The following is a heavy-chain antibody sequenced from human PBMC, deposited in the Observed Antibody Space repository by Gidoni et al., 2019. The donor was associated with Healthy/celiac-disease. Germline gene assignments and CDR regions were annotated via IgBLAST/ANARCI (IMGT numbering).Heavy chain of an antibody. J-gene: IGHJ4*02. V-gene: IGHV3-23*01. CDR2: ISGSGGST. D-gene: IGHD6-6*01. Sequence: EVQLLESGGGLVQPGGSLRLSCAASGFTISSYAMSWVRQAPGKGLEWVSAISGSGGSTYYADSVKGRFTISRDNSKNTLYLQMNSLRAEDTAVYYCAKAYSSSLGVFDYWGQGTLVTVSS. CDR1: GFTISSYA. CDR3: AKAYSSSLGVFDY.